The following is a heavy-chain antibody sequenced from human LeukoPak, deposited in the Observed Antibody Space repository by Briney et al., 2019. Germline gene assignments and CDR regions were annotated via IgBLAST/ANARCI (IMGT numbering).Heavy chain of an antibody. CDR3: ARDPITGTTYYYFYGMDV. J-gene: IGHJ6*02. CDR1: GFTFSDYY. Sequence: GGSLRLSCAASGFTFSDYYMSWIRQAPGKGLEWVSYISSSGSTIYYADSVKGRFTISRDNAKNSLYLQMNSLRAEDTAVYYCARDPITGTTYYYFYGMDVWGQGTTVTVSS. CDR2: ISSSGSTI. D-gene: IGHD1-7*01. V-gene: IGHV3-11*04.